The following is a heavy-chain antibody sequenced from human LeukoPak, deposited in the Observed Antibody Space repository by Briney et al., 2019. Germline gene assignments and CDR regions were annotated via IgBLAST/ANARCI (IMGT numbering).Heavy chain of an antibody. CDR1: GFTFSSYS. J-gene: IGHJ3*02. Sequence: GGSLRLSCAASGFTFSSYSMNWVRQAPGKGLEWVSSISSSSSYIYYADSVKGRFTISRDNAKNSLYLQMNSLRAEDTAVYYCARHGIVATQPDAFDIWGQGTMVTVSS. D-gene: IGHD5-12*01. CDR2: ISSSSSYI. CDR3: ARHGIVATQPDAFDI. V-gene: IGHV3-21*01.